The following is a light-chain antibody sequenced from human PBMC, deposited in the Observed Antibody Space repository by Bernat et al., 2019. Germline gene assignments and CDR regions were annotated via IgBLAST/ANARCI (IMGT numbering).Light chain of an antibody. CDR3: QQYNSYPYT. CDR2: KAS. V-gene: IGKV1-5*03. Sequence: DIQMTQSPSTLSASVGDRVTITCRASQSISSWLAWYQQKPGKAPKLLIYKASTLESGVPSGFSGSGSGTEFTLTISSLQPDDFVTYYCQQYNSYPYTFGQGTKLEIK. J-gene: IGKJ2*01. CDR1: QSISSW.